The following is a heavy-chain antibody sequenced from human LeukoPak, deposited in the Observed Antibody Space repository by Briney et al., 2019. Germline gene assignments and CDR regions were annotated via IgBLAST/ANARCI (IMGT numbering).Heavy chain of an antibody. D-gene: IGHD6-19*01. CDR1: GFTFSSFG. J-gene: IGHJ4*02. CDR3: AREVVAGTTGSNY. V-gene: IGHV3-23*01. Sequence: GGTLRLSCAASGFTFSSFGMSWVRQAPGKGLEWVSAISSTGGTAYYADSVKGRFTISRDNAKNSLYLQMNSLRAEDTAVYYCAREVVAGTTGSNYWGQGTLVTVSS. CDR2: ISSTGGTA.